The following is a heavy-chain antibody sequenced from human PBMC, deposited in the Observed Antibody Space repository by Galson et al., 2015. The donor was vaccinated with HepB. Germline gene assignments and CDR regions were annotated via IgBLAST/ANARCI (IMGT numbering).Heavy chain of an antibody. CDR3: AIPRGDDSGSIYWLDEYYQHFGMGV. Sequence: SVKVSCKASGYTFTNYDINWVRQATGQGLEWMGRMNPNSAYTDYAQKFQGRVTMTRNTSISTAYMELSSLRSEDTAVYYCAIPRGDDSGSIYWLDEYYQHFGMGVWGQGTAVTVS. J-gene: IGHJ6*02. CDR1: GYTFTNYD. CDR2: MNPNSAYT. V-gene: IGHV1-8*02. D-gene: IGHD6-25*01.